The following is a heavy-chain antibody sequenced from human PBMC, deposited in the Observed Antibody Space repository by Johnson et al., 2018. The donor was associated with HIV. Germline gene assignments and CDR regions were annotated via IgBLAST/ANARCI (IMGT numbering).Heavy chain of an antibody. Sequence: QLVESGGGVVRPGGSLRLSCTASGFSFDDYGMNWVRQAPGKGLEWVSGINWNGGSTGYADSVKGRFTISRDNAKNSLYLQMNSLRDEDTAMYYCAGGWEGDGSGSLNDAFGSWGQGKMGTVSS. CDR1: GFSFDDYG. V-gene: IGHV3-20*04. CDR3: AGGWEGDGSGSLNDAFGS. J-gene: IGHJ3*02. D-gene: IGHD3-10*01. CDR2: INWNGGST.